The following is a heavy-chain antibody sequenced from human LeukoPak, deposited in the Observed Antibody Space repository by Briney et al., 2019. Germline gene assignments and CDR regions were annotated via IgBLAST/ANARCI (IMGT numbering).Heavy chain of an antibody. J-gene: IGHJ4*02. CDR3: ARAPNYYDSSGYDY. CDR2: ISGSGSTT. CDR1: GFTFSSYA. V-gene: IGHV3-23*01. Sequence: GGSLRLSCAASGFTFSSYAMNWVRQAPGKGLEWVSAISGSGSTTYYADSVKGRFTISRDNSKNTLYLQMNSLRAEDTAVYHCARAPNYYDSSGYDYWGQGTLVTVSS. D-gene: IGHD3-22*01.